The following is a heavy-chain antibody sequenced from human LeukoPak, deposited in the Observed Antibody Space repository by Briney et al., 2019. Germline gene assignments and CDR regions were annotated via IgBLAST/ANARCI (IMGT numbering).Heavy chain of an antibody. CDR2: ISYDGSNK. CDR3: ARGALDYDFWSGYMGPPNFDY. J-gene: IGHJ4*02. Sequence: GGSLRLSCAASGFTFSSYAMHWVRQAPGKGLEWVAVISYDGSNKYYADSVKGRFTISRDNSKNTLYLQMNSLRAEDTAVYYCARGALDYDFWSGYMGPPNFDYWGQGTLVTVSS. D-gene: IGHD3-3*01. V-gene: IGHV3-30-3*01. CDR1: GFTFSSYA.